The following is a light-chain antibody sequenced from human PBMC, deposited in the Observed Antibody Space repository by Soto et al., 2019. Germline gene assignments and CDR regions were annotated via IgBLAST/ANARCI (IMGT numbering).Light chain of an antibody. CDR3: QQYDNYPLT. J-gene: IGKJ4*01. CDR1: QSVRSW. Sequence: DIQMTQSPATLSASVGDRVTITCRASQSVRSWLAWYQQKPGTAPKLLIIDASRLESGVPSRFSGSASGTEFTLTISSLQPDDFATYYCQQYDNYPLTFGGGTKVEIK. CDR2: DAS. V-gene: IGKV1-5*01.